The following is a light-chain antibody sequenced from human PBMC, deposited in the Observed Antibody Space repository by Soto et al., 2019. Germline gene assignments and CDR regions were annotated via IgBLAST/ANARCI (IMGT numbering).Light chain of an antibody. CDR1: SSDVGNYNL. Sequence: QSVLTQPASVSGSPGQSITISCTGTSSDVGNYNLVSWYQQHPGKAPKLMIYEVSKRPSGVSNRFSGSKSGNTASLTISGLQAEDEADYYCCSYACSSTLVFGGGTKLTVL. CDR3: CSYACSSTLV. CDR2: EVS. J-gene: IGLJ2*01. V-gene: IGLV2-23*02.